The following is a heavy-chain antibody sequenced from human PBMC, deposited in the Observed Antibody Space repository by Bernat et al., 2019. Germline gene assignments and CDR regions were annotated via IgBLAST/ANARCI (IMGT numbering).Heavy chain of an antibody. D-gene: IGHD3-22*01. J-gene: IGHJ6*02. CDR2: IYYSGST. Sequence: QLQLQESGPGLVKPSETLSLTCTVSGGSISSSSYYWGWIRQPPGKGLEWIGSIYYSGSTYYNPSLKSRVTISVDTSKNQFSLKLSSVTAADTAVYYCASYYDSSGYSPSGGYYSVNDWGQGTAVTVS. CDR1: GGSISSSSYY. V-gene: IGHV4-39*01. CDR3: ASYYDSSGYSPSGGYYSVND.